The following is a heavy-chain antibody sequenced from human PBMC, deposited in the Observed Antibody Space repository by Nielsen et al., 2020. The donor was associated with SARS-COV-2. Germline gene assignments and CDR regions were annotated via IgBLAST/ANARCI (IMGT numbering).Heavy chain of an antibody. CDR2: INHSGST. Sequence: SETLSLTCAVYGGSFSGYYWSWIRQPPGKGLEWIGEINHSGSTNYNPSLKSRVTISVDTSKNQFSLKLSSVTAADTAVYYCARLEKSINWFDPWGQGTLVTVSS. CDR3: ARLEKSINWFDP. V-gene: IGHV4-34*01. CDR1: GGSFSGYY. J-gene: IGHJ5*02.